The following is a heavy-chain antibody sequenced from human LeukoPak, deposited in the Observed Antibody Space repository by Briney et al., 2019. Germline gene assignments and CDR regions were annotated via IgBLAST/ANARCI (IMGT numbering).Heavy chain of an antibody. CDR2: ISGSGGST. D-gene: IGHD1-1*01. Sequence: GGSLRLSCAASGFTFSSYAMSWVRQAPGKGLKWVSAISGSGGSTYYADSVKGRFTISRDNSKNTLYLQMNSLRAEDTAVYYCAKDRRRRPLYYYYGMDVWGQGTTVTVPS. V-gene: IGHV3-23*01. J-gene: IGHJ6*02. CDR3: AKDRRRRPLYYYYGMDV. CDR1: GFTFSSYA.